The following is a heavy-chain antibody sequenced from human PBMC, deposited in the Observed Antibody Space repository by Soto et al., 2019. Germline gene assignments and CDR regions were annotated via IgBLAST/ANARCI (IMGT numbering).Heavy chain of an antibody. D-gene: IGHD4-17*01. Sequence: QVQLVQSGAEVKKPGSSVKVSCKASGGTFSSYAVTWVRQAPGQGLEWMGGIIPIFGTPNYAQKFQGRVTITANESTSTPYMELSSLRSEDTAVYYCASHYGGASGYYYYGMDVWGQGTTVTVSS. V-gene: IGHV1-69*12. CDR3: ASHYGGASGYYYYGMDV. J-gene: IGHJ6*02. CDR1: GGTFSSYA. CDR2: IIPIFGTP.